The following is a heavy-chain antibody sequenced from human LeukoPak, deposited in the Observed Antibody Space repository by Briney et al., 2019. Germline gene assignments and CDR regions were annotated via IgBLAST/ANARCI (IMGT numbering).Heavy chain of an antibody. V-gene: IGHV3-53*01. J-gene: IGHJ4*02. D-gene: IGHD3-9*01. CDR2: IYSGGGT. CDR1: GFTVSSNY. Sequence: GGSLRLSCAASGFTVSSNYMSWVRQAPGKGLEWVSVIYSGGGTYYADSVKGRFTISRDNSKNTLYLQMNSLRAEDTAVYYCARVGDILTGYSYFDYWGQGTLVTVSS. CDR3: ARVGDILTGYSYFDY.